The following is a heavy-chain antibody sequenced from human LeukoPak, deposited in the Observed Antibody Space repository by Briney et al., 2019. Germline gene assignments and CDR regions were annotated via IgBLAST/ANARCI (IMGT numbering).Heavy chain of an antibody. J-gene: IGHJ3*02. CDR3: ATETFYYDSSGYGDAFDI. CDR2: IYPGDSDT. D-gene: IGHD3-22*01. V-gene: IGHV5-51*01. Sequence: GESLKISCKGSGYSFTTYWIGWVRQMPGKGLEWMGIIYPGDSDTRYSPSFQGQVTISADKSISTAYLQWSSLKASDTAMYYCATETFYYDSSGYGDAFDIWGQGAMVTASS. CDR1: GYSFTTYW.